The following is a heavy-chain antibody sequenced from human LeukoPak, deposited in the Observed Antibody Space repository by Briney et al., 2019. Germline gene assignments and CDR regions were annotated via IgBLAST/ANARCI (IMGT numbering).Heavy chain of an antibody. CDR1: GFTFSSYA. D-gene: IGHD5-24*01. Sequence: GGSLRLSCAASGFTFSSYAMSWVRQAPGKGLEWVSAISGSGGSTYYADSVKGRFTISRDNSKNTPYLQMNSLRAEDTAVYYCAKRPGWLQIGAFDYWGQGTLVTVSS. V-gene: IGHV3-23*01. CDR2: ISGSGGST. J-gene: IGHJ4*02. CDR3: AKRPGWLQIGAFDY.